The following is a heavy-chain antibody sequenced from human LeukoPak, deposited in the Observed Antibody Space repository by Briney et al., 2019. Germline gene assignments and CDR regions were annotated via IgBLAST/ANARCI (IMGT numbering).Heavy chain of an antibody. CDR1: GYSISSGYY. CDR3: ARDQLLYGRPAGFDP. CDR2: IYHSGST. V-gene: IGHV4-38-2*02. Sequence: PSETLSLTCTVSGYSISSGYYWGWIRQPPGKGLEWTGNIYHSGSTYYNPSLKSRVTISLDTSKNQFSLKLSSVTAADTAVYYCARDQLLYGRPAGFDPWGQGTLVSVSS. J-gene: IGHJ5*02. D-gene: IGHD2-2*02.